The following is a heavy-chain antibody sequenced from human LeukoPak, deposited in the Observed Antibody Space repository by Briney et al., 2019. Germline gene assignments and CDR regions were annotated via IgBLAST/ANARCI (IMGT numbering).Heavy chain of an antibody. CDR2: ISAYNGNT. CDR1: GYTFTSYG. Sequence: GASVKVSCKASGYTFTSYGISWVRQAPGQGLEWMGWISAYNGNTNYAQKLQGRVTMTTDTSTSTVYMELRSLRSDDTAVYYCAREPPPDYYDILTGYSDYWGQGTLVTVSS. D-gene: IGHD3-9*01. V-gene: IGHV1-18*01. CDR3: AREPPPDYYDILTGYSDY. J-gene: IGHJ4*02.